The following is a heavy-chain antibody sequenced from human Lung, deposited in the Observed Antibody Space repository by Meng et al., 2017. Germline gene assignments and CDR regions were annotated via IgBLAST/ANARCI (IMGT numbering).Heavy chain of an antibody. V-gene: IGHV2-5*02. D-gene: IGHD2-2*02. CDR1: GFPLSTSEVA. CDR2: IYWDDDK. J-gene: IGHJ4*02. Sequence: QITLKESGPTLVKPTQTLTLTCTFSGFPLSTSEVAEGWIRQPPGKALEWLAVIYWDDDKRYSPSLKSRVTITKDTSKNQVVLTMTNMDSVDTGTYYCAHTRYCSRSSCYTFDYWGQGTLVTVSS. CDR3: AHTRYCSRSSCYTFDY.